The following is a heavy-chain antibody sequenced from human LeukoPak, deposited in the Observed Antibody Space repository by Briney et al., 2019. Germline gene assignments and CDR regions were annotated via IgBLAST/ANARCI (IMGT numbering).Heavy chain of an antibody. Sequence: SGPTLVKPTQTLTLTCTFSGFSLSTTGVGVGWIRQPPGKALEWLAVTYWKNDKSYSPSLKSRRTITKDTSKNQVVLIMTNMDPVDTATYYCAQKGRGSGSYTMWGQGTLVTVSS. D-gene: IGHD3-10*01. CDR1: GFSLSTTGVG. CDR2: TYWKNDK. CDR3: AQKGRGSGSYTM. J-gene: IGHJ4*02. V-gene: IGHV2-5*01.